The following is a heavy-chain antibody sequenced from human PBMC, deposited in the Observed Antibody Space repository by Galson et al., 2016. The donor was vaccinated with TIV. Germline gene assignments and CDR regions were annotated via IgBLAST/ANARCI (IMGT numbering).Heavy chain of an antibody. Sequence: LRLSCAASGFTFSSYGMHWVRQTPGKGLEWVAIISYDRSDIYYGDSVKGRSTVSRDNSKNNLYLQMNSLTAEDTAVYYCARQWQSYFFDYWGQGTVVTVSS. CDR2: ISYDRSDI. D-gene: IGHD6-19*01. CDR1: GFTFSSYG. J-gene: IGHJ4*02. CDR3: ARQWQSYFFDY. V-gene: IGHV3-33*01.